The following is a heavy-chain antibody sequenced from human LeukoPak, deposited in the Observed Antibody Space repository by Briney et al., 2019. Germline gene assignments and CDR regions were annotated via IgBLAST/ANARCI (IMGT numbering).Heavy chain of an antibody. J-gene: IGHJ4*02. V-gene: IGHV3-23*01. CDR1: GFTFSSYA. D-gene: IGHD4-17*01. CDR3: AKAKYYGDSHFDY. Sequence: GGSLRLSCAASGFTFSSYAMSWVRQAPGKGLEWVSAISGSGGSTYYADSVKGRFTISRDNSKNTLYLQVNSLRAEDTAVYYCAKAKYYGDSHFDYWGQGTLVTVSS. CDR2: ISGSGGST.